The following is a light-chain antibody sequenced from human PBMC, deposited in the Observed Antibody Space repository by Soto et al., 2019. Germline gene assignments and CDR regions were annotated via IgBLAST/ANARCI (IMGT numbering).Light chain of an antibody. Sequence: QSARTQPRSVSGSPGQSVTISCSGSSSDVGGYNFVSWYQQHPGKAPKLMIYDVSKRPSGVPDRFSGSKSGNTASLTISGLQAEDGADYCCCSNAGSYTWVFGGGTKLTVL. CDR1: SSDVGGYNF. J-gene: IGLJ3*02. V-gene: IGLV2-11*01. CDR3: CSNAGSYTWV. CDR2: DVS.